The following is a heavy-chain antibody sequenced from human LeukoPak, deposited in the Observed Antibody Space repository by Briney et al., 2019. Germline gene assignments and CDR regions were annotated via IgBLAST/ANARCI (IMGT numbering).Heavy chain of an antibody. CDR2: ISGSGDTT. CDR1: GFTFSSYA. D-gene: IGHD6-13*01. CDR3: AKEVRIAAAGFFDY. Sequence: GGSLRLSCAASGFTFSSYAMTWVRQAPGKGLEWVSVISGSGDTTYYADSVKGRFTISRDNSKNTLYLQMNSLRSEDTAVYYCAKEVRIAAAGFFDYWGQGTLVTISS. J-gene: IGHJ4*02. V-gene: IGHV3-23*01.